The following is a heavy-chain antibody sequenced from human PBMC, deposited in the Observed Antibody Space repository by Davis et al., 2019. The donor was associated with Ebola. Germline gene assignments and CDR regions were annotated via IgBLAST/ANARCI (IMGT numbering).Heavy chain of an antibody. D-gene: IGHD1-26*01. CDR2: INHSGST. V-gene: IGHV4-34*01. J-gene: IGHJ6*02. CDR3: AREVGYYGMDV. CDR1: GGSFSGYY. Sequence: SETLSLTCAVYGGSFSGYYWSWIRQPPGKGLEWIGEINHSGSTNYNPSLKSRLTISVDTSKNQFSLKLSSVTAADTAVYYCAREVGYYGMDVWGQGTTVTVSS.